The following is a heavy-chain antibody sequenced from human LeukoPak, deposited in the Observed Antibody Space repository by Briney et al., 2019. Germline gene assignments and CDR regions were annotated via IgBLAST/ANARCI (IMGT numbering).Heavy chain of an antibody. Sequence: SETLSLTCAVSGGSISSGGYSWSWIRQPPGKGLGWIGYIYYSGSTYYNPSLKSRVTISVDTSKNQFSLKLSSVTAADTAVYYCARVWKDAFDIWGQGTMVTVSS. D-gene: IGHD1-1*01. CDR2: IYYSGST. CDR1: GGSISSGGYS. V-gene: IGHV4-30-4*07. J-gene: IGHJ3*02. CDR3: ARVWKDAFDI.